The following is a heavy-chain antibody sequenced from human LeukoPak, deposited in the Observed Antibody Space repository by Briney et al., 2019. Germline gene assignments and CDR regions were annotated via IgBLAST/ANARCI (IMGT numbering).Heavy chain of an antibody. D-gene: IGHD6-13*01. CDR2: IYYSGST. CDR3: AAAGRIDAFDI. Sequence: SETLSLTCTVSGGSISSYYWSWIRQPPGKGLEWIGYIYYSGSTNYNPSLKSRVTISVDTSKNQFSLKLSSVTAADTAVYYCAAAGRIDAFDIWGQGTMVTVSS. CDR1: GGSISSYY. J-gene: IGHJ3*02. V-gene: IGHV4-59*12.